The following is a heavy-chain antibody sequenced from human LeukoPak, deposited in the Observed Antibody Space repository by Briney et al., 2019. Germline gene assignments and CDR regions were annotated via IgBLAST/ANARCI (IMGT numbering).Heavy chain of an antibody. CDR2: ISSSGSTI. CDR3: AELGITMIGGV. CDR1: GFTFSDYY. Sequence: GGSLRLSCAASGFTFSDYYMSWIRQAPGKGLEWVSYISSSGSTIYYADSVKGRITISRDNSKNTLYVQMNSLRAEDTAVYYCAELGITMIGGVWGKGTTVTISS. V-gene: IGHV3-11*04. D-gene: IGHD3-10*02. J-gene: IGHJ6*04.